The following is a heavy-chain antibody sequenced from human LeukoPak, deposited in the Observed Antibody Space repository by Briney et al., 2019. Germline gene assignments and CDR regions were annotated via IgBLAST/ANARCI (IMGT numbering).Heavy chain of an antibody. CDR2: ISSSSSSI. Sequence: PGGSLRLSCAASGFTFSSYSMNWVRQAPGKGLEWVSYISSSSSSIYYADSVKGRFTISRDNAKNSLYLQMNSLGAEDTAVYYCARDPYGARSEPDYWGQGTLVTVSS. J-gene: IGHJ4*02. CDR3: ARDPYGARSEPDY. D-gene: IGHD4-17*01. CDR1: GFTFSSYS. V-gene: IGHV3-48*01.